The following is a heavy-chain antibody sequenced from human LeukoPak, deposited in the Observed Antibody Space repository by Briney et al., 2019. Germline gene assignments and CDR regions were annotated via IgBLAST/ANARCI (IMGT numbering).Heavy chain of an antibody. Sequence: ASVKVSCKASGYTFTGFHMHWVRQAPGQGLEWMGWINPNSGGTNYAQKFQGRVTMTRDTSISTVYMELSRLRSDDTAVYYCARGLLRGVRGVLAIWGQGTLVTVSS. D-gene: IGHD3-10*01. CDR3: ARGLLRGVRGVLAI. J-gene: IGHJ4*02. V-gene: IGHV1-2*02. CDR1: GYTFTGFH. CDR2: INPNSGGT.